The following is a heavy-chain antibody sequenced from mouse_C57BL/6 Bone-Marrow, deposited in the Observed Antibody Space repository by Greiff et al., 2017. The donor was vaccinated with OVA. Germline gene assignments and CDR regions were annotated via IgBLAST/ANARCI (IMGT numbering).Heavy chain of an antibody. CDR2: IYPRSGNT. V-gene: IGHV1-81*01. D-gene: IGHD1-1*01. J-gene: IGHJ1*03. Sequence: QVQLQQSGAELARPGASVKLSCKASGYTFTSYGISWVKQSTGQGLEWIGEIYPRSGNTYYNEKFKGKATLTADKSSSTAYMELRSLTSEDSAVYFCARSENYGSSYHWYFDVWGTGTTVTVSS. CDR1: GYTFTSYG. CDR3: ARSENYGSSYHWYFDV.